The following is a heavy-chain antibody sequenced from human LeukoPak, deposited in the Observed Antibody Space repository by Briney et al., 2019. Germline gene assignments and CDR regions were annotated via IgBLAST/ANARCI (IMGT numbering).Heavy chain of an antibody. J-gene: IGHJ5*02. D-gene: IGHD2-21*02. Sequence: HGESLKISCKGSGYSFTSYWIGWVRQMPGKGLEWMGIIYPGDSDTRYSPSFQGQVTISADKSISTAYLQWSSLKASDTAMYYCARRSIVVVTESWFDPWGQGTLVTVSS. CDR1: GYSFTSYW. V-gene: IGHV5-51*01. CDR3: ARRSIVVVTESWFDP. CDR2: IYPGDSDT.